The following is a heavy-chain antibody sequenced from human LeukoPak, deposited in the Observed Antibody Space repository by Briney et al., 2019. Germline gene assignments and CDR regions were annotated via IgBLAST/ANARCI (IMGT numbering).Heavy chain of an antibody. D-gene: IGHD3-10*01. Sequence: GGSLRLSCAASGFTFSSYWMNWARQAPGKGLEWVAVISYDGSNKYYADSVKGRFTISRDNSKNTLYLQMNSLRAEDTAVYYCARDMALDAFDIWGQGTMVTVSS. CDR1: GFTFSSYW. CDR2: ISYDGSNK. V-gene: IGHV3-30-3*01. J-gene: IGHJ3*02. CDR3: ARDMALDAFDI.